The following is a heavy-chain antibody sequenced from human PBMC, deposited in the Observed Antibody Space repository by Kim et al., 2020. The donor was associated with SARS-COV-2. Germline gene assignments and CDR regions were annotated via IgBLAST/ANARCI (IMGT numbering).Heavy chain of an antibody. D-gene: IGHD1-1*01. CDR2: IFSGDYT. Sequence: PGKGLEWVSVIFSGDYTNYADSVKGRSIISRDKSKNTLYLLLNSLRAEDTAVYYCARLPGNNYFDYWGQGTLVTVSS. J-gene: IGHJ4*02. V-gene: IGHV3-53*01. CDR3: ARLPGNNYFDY.